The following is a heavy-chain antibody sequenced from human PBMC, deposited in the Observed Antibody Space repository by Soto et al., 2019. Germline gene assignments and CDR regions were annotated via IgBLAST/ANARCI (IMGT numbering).Heavy chain of an antibody. D-gene: IGHD3-3*01. CDR1: GFTFSDYY. CDR2: ISSSGSTI. V-gene: IGHV3-11*01. J-gene: IGHJ4*02. Sequence: PGGSLRLSCAASGFTFSDYYMSWIRQAPGKGLEWVSYISSSGSTIYYADSVKGRFTISRDNAKNSLYLQMNSLRAEDTAVYYCARVNYDFWSGYSAPTDYWGQGTLVTVSS. CDR3: ARVNYDFWSGYSAPTDY.